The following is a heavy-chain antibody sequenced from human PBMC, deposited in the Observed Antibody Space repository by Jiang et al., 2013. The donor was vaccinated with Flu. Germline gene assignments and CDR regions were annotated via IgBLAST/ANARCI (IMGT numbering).Heavy chain of an antibody. D-gene: IGHD3-22*01. V-gene: IGHV4-34*01. CDR2: INHSGST. J-gene: IGHJ4*02. Sequence: LLKPSETLSLTCAVYGGSFSGYYWSWIRQPPGKGLEWIGEINHSGSTNYNPSLKSRVTISVDTSKNQFSLKLSSVTAADTAVYYCARGRGYDYWGQGTLVTVSS. CDR3: ARGRGYDY. CDR1: GGSFSGYY.